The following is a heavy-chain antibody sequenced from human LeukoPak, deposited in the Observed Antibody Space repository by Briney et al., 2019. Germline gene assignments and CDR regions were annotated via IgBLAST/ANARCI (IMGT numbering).Heavy chain of an antibody. CDR1: GYTFTGYY. CDR2: INPNSGGT. D-gene: IGHD2-15*01. CDR3: ARDFIGGYCSGGSCYNGLDY. J-gene: IGHJ4*02. V-gene: IGHV1-2*02. Sequence: ASVKVSCKASGYTFTGYYMHWVRQAPGQGLEWMGWINPNSGGTNYAQKFQGRVTMTRDTSISTAYMELSRLRSDDTAVYYCARDFIGGYCSGGSCYNGLDYWGQGTLVTVSS.